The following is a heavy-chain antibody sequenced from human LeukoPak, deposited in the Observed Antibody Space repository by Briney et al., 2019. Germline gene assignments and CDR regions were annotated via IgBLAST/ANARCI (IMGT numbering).Heavy chain of an antibody. J-gene: IGHJ6*04. CDR1: GFTFSSYS. V-gene: IGHV3-21*01. Sequence: GGSLRLSCAASGFTFSSYSMNWVRQAPGRGLEWVSSISSSSSYIYYADSVKGRFTISRDNAKNSLYLQMNSLRAEDTAVYYCAELGITMIGGVWGKGTTVTISS. CDR3: AELGITMIGGV. CDR2: ISSSSSYI. D-gene: IGHD3-10*02.